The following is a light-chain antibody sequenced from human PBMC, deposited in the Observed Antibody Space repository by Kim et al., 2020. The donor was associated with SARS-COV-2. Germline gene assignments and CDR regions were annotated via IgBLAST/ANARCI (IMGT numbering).Light chain of an antibody. CDR3: QAWDSSPV. CDR2: QDS. V-gene: IGLV3-1*01. J-gene: IGLJ2*01. Sequence: VSVSPGQTASITCSGDKLGDKYACWYQQKPGQSPVLVIYQDSKRPSGIPERFSGSNSGNTATLIISGTQAMDEADYYCQAWDSSPVFGGGTQLTVL. CDR1: KLGDKY.